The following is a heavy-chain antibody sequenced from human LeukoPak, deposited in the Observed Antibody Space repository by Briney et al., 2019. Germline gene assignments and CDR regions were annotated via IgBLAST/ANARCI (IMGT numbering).Heavy chain of an antibody. J-gene: IGHJ4*02. CDR2: IKEDGSDK. V-gene: IGHV3-7*01. D-gene: IGHD2-15*01. CDR1: GFTFSNYW. CDR3: ARGGGRFEY. Sequence: GGSLRLYCAASGFTFSNYWMSWVRQAPGKGLEWVANIKEDGSDKNYVDSVKGRFTISRDNAKNSLYLQMSSLRAEDTAVYFCARGGGRFEYWGQGNLVTVSS.